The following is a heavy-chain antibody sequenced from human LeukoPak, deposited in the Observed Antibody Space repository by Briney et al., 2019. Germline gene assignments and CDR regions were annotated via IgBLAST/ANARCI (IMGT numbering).Heavy chain of an antibody. CDR1: GGSISSGDYY. D-gene: IGHD3-22*01. V-gene: IGHV4-30-4*02. J-gene: IGHJ4*02. Sequence: RPSETLSLTCTVSGGSISSGDYYWSWIRQPPGKGLEWIGYIYYSGTTNYNPSLKSRVTISVDTSKNQFSLKLSSMSAADTAVYYCARGRYFYDSTGYAYWGQGTVVTVSS. CDR3: ARGRYFYDSTGYAY. CDR2: IYYSGTT.